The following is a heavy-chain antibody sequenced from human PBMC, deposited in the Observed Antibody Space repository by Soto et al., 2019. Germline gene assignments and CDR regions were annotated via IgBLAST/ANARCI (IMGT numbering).Heavy chain of an antibody. CDR2: ISSGSDTI. CDR1: GFSFSTYE. D-gene: IGHD6-13*01. J-gene: IGHJ4*02. V-gene: IGHV3-48*03. Sequence: EVQLVESGGGLVQPGGSLRLSCAASGFSFSTYEMNWVRQAPGKGLEWVAYISSGSDTIHYADSVRGRFTVSRDNAKNSLYLQMNSLRVEDTALYYCARDRAAGGYWGQGTLVTVS. CDR3: ARDRAAGGY.